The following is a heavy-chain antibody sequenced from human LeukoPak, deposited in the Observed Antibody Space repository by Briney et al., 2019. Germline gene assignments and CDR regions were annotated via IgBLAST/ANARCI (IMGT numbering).Heavy chain of an antibody. CDR3: AREDVTMTTYYFDY. Sequence: GGSLRLSCAASGFTFSSYGMHWVRQAPGKGLEWVAFIRYDGSNKYYADSVKGRFTISRDNSKNTLYLQMNSLRAEDTAVYYCAREDVTMTTYYFDYWGQGTLVTVSS. CDR1: GFTFSSYG. D-gene: IGHD3-22*01. V-gene: IGHV3-30*02. CDR2: IRYDGSNK. J-gene: IGHJ4*02.